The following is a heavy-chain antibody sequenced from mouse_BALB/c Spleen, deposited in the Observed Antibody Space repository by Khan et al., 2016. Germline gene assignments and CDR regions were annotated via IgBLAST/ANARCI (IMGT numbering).Heavy chain of an antibody. D-gene: IGHD1-1*01. CDR2: INTYTGEP. CDR3: ARDRYYYGSSKYFDV. V-gene: IGHV9-3-1*01. Sequence: QIQLVQSGPELKKPGETVKISCKASGYTFTNYGMNWVKQAPGKDLKWMGWINTYTGEPTYADDFKGRFAFSLETSASTAYLQINNLRNEDTATYFCARDRYYYGSSKYFDVGGAGTTVTVSS. CDR1: GYTFTNYG. J-gene: IGHJ1*01.